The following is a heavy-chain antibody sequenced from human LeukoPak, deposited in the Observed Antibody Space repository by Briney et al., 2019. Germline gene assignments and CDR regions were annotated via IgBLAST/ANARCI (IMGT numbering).Heavy chain of an antibody. CDR2: IYYSGST. V-gene: IGHV4-39*01. Sequence: SETLSLTCTVSGGSISSSSYYWGWIRQPPGKGLEWIGSIYYSGSTYYNPSLKSRVTISVDTSKNQFSLKLSSVTAADTAVYYCARTGSDYYDSSGLVDYWGQGTLVTVSS. CDR1: GGSISSSSYY. D-gene: IGHD3-22*01. J-gene: IGHJ4*02. CDR3: ARTGSDYYDSSGLVDY.